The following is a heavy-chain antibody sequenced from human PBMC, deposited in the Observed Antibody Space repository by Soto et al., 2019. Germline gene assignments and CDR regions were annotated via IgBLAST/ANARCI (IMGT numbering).Heavy chain of an antibody. CDR2: IKRKTAGGTT. V-gene: IGHV3-15*01. J-gene: IGHJ4*02. Sequence: PGGSRRLSWAASGFTFSNAWMSWGRQAPRKGLEWVGRIKRKTAGGTTYYAAPVKGRFTLSRDDSKNTLYLQMNSLKTEDTAVYYCTTESGVVSLFDYWGQGPLVTVSS. D-gene: IGHD3-3*01. CDR3: TTESGVVSLFDY. CDR1: GFTFSNAW.